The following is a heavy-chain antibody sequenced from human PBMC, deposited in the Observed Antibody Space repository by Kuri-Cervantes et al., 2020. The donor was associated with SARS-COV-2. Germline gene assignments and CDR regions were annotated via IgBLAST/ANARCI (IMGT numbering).Heavy chain of an antibody. V-gene: IGHV1-69*06. Sequence: SVKVSCKASGGTFSSYAISWVRQAPGQGLEWMGGIIPIFGTANYAQKFQGRVTITADKSTSTAYMELRSLRSDDTAVYYCARAGTYYYDSSRHYFDYWGQGTLVTVSS. J-gene: IGHJ4*02. D-gene: IGHD3-22*01. CDR2: IIPIFGTA. CDR1: GGTFSSYA. CDR3: ARAGTYYYDSSRHYFDY.